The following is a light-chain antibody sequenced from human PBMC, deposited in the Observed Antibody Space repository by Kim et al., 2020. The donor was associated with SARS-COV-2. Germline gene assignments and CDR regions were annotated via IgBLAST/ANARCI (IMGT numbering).Light chain of an antibody. Sequence: EPACNSCRSSQGLLHGNRYHYVDWYLQRPGQSPQLLIYLSSIRGSGVPDRFSGSGSGTDFTLKISRVEAEDAGVYYCVRTLQAPYTFGQGTKLEI. CDR2: LSS. CDR3: VRTLQAPYT. CDR1: QGLLHGNRYHY. V-gene: IGKV2-28*01. J-gene: IGKJ2*01.